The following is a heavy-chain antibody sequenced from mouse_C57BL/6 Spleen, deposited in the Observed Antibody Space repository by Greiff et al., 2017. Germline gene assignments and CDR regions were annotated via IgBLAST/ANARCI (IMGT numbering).Heavy chain of an antibody. J-gene: IGHJ4*01. CDR2: ISYDGSN. V-gene: IGHV3-6*01. Sequence: EVKLEESGPGLVKPSQSLSLTCSVTGYSITSGYYWNWIRQFPGNKLEWMGYISYDGSNNYNPSLKNRISITRDTSKNQFFLKLNSVTTEDTATYYCALITTVVDYYAMDYWGQGTSVTVSS. D-gene: IGHD1-1*01. CDR1: GYSITSGYY. CDR3: ALITTVVDYYAMDY.